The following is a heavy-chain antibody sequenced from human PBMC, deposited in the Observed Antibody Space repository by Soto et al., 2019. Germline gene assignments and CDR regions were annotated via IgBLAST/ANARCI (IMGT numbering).Heavy chain of an antibody. CDR2: IYYSGST. J-gene: IGHJ6*02. Sequence: QVQLQESGPGLVKPSETLSLTCTVSGGSISSGGYYWSWIRQHPGKGLEWIGYIYYSGSTYYSPSLKSRLSISVDTSKNQFSLNRSSVTAADTAVYYCARDSVVVSAVHGMDVWGQGTTVTVSS. CDR1: GGSISSGGYY. V-gene: IGHV4-31*03. D-gene: IGHD2-15*01. CDR3: ARDSVVVSAVHGMDV.